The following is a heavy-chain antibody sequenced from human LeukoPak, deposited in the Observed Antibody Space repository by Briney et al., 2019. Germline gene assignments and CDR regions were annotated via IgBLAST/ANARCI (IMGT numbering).Heavy chain of an antibody. CDR1: GGSISSYY. Sequence: PSETLSLTCTVSGGSISSYYWSWVRQPAGKGLEWVGRIYTSGSTNYNPSLKSRVTMSVDTSKNHFSLKLSSVTAADTAVYYCARGSMVRGVTGLYYYYMDVWGKGTTVTVSS. V-gene: IGHV4-4*07. CDR2: IYTSGST. J-gene: IGHJ6*03. CDR3: ARGSMVRGVTGLYYYYMDV. D-gene: IGHD3-10*01.